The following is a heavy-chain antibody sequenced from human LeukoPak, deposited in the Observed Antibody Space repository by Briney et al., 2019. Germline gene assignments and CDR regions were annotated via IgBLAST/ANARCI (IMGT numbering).Heavy chain of an antibody. J-gene: IGHJ4*02. CDR2: ISGSGSII. V-gene: IGHV3-48*03. Sequence: QPGGSLRLSCAASGFSFSSYEMNWVRQAPGKGLEWVSYISGSGSIIYYADSVKGRFTVSRDNAKNSLYLQMNDLRAEDTAVYYCAREDSDYSNYDLWGQGTLVTVSS. CDR3: AREDSDYSNYDL. CDR1: GFSFSSYE. D-gene: IGHD4-11*01.